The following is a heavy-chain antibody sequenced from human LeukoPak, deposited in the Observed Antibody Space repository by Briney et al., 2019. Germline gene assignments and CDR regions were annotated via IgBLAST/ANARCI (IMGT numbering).Heavy chain of an antibody. CDR3: AKTRPLDSSSWSHGDY. D-gene: IGHD6-13*01. J-gene: IGHJ4*02. CDR2: ISGSGDST. CDR1: GFTFSSYA. Sequence: GGALRLSCAASGFTFSSYAMSWVRQAPGKGLEWDSAISGSGDSTYYGDSVKGRFTISRDNSKNTLYLQMNSLRAEDTAVYYCAKTRPLDSSSWSHGDYWGQGTLVTVSS. V-gene: IGHV3-23*01.